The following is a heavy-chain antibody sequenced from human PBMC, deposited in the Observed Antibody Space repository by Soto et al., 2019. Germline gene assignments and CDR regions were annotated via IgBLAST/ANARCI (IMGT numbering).Heavy chain of an antibody. D-gene: IGHD3-10*01. V-gene: IGHV1-18*01. Sequence: ASVKVSCKASDNTFSSSGISWVRQAPGQGLEWMGWMNTYSGNTNYALQFRGRVTMTTDTSTSTAYMELRSLRSDDTAVYYCARDHQQDYLGSGSYWDSWGQGTLVTVSS. J-gene: IGHJ4*02. CDR2: MNTYSGNT. CDR1: DNTFSSSG. CDR3: ARDHQQDYLGSGSYWDS.